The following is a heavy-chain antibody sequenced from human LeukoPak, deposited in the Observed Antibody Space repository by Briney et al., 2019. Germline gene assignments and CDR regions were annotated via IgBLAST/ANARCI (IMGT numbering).Heavy chain of an antibody. CDR2: INHSGST. J-gene: IGHJ6*03. D-gene: IGHD3-3*01. CDR3: SRPGGAASRSGFYRGYYYMDV. CDR1: GCSFSGYY. V-gene: IGHV4-34*01. Sequence: PSETLSLTCAVSGCSFSGYYWNWIRQSPGKGLEWIGEINHSGSTNFNPSLKSRVSISVDTSKNQFSLKLSSVTAADTGVYYCSRPGGAASRSGFYRGYYYMDVWGKGTTVIVSS.